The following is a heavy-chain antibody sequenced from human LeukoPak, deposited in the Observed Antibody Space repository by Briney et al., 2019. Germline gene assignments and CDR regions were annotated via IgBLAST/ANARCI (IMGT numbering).Heavy chain of an antibody. Sequence: SETLSLNCTVSGGSLSSYYWSWIRQPAGKGLDWIGRIYTSGSTIYNPSLNSRATMSVDTSKNQFSLKLSSVTAADTAVYYCARASPCGGSCYYYGMDVWGQGTTVTVSS. CDR3: ARASPCGGSCYYYGMDV. V-gene: IGHV4-4*07. CDR2: IYTSGST. J-gene: IGHJ6*02. CDR1: GGSLSSYY. D-gene: IGHD2-15*01.